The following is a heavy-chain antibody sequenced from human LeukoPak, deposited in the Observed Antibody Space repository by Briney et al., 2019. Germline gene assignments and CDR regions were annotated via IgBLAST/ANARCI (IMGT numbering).Heavy chain of an antibody. Sequence: PGGSLRLSCAASGFSFSSYNMNWVRQAPGKGLEWVSFISSSSSYIFYAESVKGRFTISGDNAKNSLYLQMDYLRAEDTAVYYCAREGGDIVVVPAAISSWGQGTLVTVSS. D-gene: IGHD2-2*01. CDR3: AREGGDIVVVPAAISS. CDR2: ISSSSSYI. CDR1: GFSFSSYN. V-gene: IGHV3-21*01. J-gene: IGHJ5*02.